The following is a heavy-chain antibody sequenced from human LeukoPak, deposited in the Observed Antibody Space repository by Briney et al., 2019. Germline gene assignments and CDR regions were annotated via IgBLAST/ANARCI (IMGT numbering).Heavy chain of an antibody. D-gene: IGHD2-21*02. CDR2: IIPILDVT. CDR1: GDTFSSHS. Sequence: GASAKVSCKASGDTFSSHSMNWVRQAPGQGLEWMGGIIPILDVTNYAQKFQGRVTITADKSTGTAYMELSSLRSEDTAVYYCAILSDGAYCGGDCFYLDCWGQGTLVTVSS. V-gene: IGHV1-69*10. J-gene: IGHJ4*02. CDR3: AILSDGAYCGGDCFYLDC.